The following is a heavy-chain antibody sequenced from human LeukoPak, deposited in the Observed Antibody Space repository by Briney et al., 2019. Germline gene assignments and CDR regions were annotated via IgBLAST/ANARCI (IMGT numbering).Heavy chain of an antibody. Sequence: SETLSLTCAVYGGSFSGYYWSWIRQPPGKGLEWIGEINHSGSTNYNPSLKSRVTISVDTSKNQFSLKLSSVTAADTAVYYCARGGDYYDSSLSLFDYWGQGTLVTVSS. CDR1: GGSFSGYY. CDR2: INHSGST. J-gene: IGHJ4*02. CDR3: ARGGDYYDSSLSLFDY. D-gene: IGHD3-22*01. V-gene: IGHV4-34*01.